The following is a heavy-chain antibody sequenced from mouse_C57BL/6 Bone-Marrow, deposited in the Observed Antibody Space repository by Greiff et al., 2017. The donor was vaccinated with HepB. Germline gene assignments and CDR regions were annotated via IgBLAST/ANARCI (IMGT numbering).Heavy chain of an antibody. V-gene: IGHV5-6*01. CDR1: GFTFSSYG. CDR3: ARHDDGGPWFAY. J-gene: IGHJ3*01. D-gene: IGHD2-3*01. CDR2: ISSGGSYT. Sequence: EVKVVESGGDLVKPGGSLKLSCAASGFTFSSYGMSWVRQTPDKRLEWVATISSGGSYTYYPDSVKGRFTISRGNAKNTLYRQMSILKSEDTAMYYCARHDDGGPWFAYWGQGTLVTVSA.